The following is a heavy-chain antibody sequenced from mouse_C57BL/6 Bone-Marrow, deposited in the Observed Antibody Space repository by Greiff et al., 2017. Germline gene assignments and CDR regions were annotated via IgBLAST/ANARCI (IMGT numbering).Heavy chain of an antibody. CDR2: ISDGGSYT. J-gene: IGHJ2*01. CDR3: AREWYYYGSSYDYFDY. Sequence: EVKVVESGGGLVKPGGSLKLSCAASGFTFSSYAMSWVRQTPEQRLEWVATISDGGSYTYYPDNVKGRFTISRDNAKNNLYLQMSHLKSEDTAMYYCAREWYYYGSSYDYFDYWGQGPTLTVSS. V-gene: IGHV5-4*01. CDR1: GFTFSSYA. D-gene: IGHD1-1*01.